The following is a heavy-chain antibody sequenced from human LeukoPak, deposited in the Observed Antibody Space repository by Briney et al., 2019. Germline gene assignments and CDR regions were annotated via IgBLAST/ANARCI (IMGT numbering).Heavy chain of an antibody. V-gene: IGHV1-2*02. CDR1: GYTFTGYY. CDR2: INPNSGGT. J-gene: IGHJ4*02. Sequence: VASVTVSCKASGYTFTGYYMHWVRQAPGQGLEWMGWINPNSGGTNYAQKFQGRVTMTRDTSISTAYMELSRLRSDDTAVYYCARDYYDSSGYPSYFDYWGQSTLVTVSS. CDR3: ARDYYDSSGYPSYFDY. D-gene: IGHD3-22*01.